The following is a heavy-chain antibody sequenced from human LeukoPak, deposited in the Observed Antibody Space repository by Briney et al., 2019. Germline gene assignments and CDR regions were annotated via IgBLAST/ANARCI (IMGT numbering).Heavy chain of an antibody. CDR2: IWYDGSNK. CDR3: AGYYYDSSGPPS. J-gene: IGHJ4*02. D-gene: IGHD3-22*01. Sequence: GGSLRLSCAASGFTFSSYGMRWVRQAPGKGLEWVAVIWYDGSNKYYADSVKGRFTISRDNSKNTLYLQMNSLRAEDTAVYYCAGYYYDSSGPPSWGQGTLVTVSS. V-gene: IGHV3-33*01. CDR1: GFTFSSYG.